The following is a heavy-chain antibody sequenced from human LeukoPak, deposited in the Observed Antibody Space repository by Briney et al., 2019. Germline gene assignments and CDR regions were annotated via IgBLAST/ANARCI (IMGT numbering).Heavy chain of an antibody. D-gene: IGHD4-17*01. CDR1: GFTFSSYS. CDR2: ISSSSSTI. CDR3: ARADYGDSRQRGS. V-gene: IGHV3-48*01. J-gene: IGHJ5*02. Sequence: GGSLRLSCAASGFTFSSYSMNWVRQAPGKGLEWVSYISSSSSTIYYADSVKGRFTISRDNSKNTLSLQMSGLGGEDTAVYFCARADYGDSRQRGSWGLGTLVTVSS.